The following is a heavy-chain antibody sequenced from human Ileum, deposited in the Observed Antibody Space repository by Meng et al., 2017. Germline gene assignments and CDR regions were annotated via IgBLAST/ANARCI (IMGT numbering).Heavy chain of an antibody. Sequence: GESLKISCAASGFTFSNAWMGRVRQPPGKGLEWVGRIKSKSDGGTTDYVAPVKDRFTISRDDSKTTLYLPMNSLKAEDTAVYYCVTGGGVRGVTGFEYWGQGTLVTVSS. J-gene: IGHJ4*02. CDR2: IKSKSDGGTT. D-gene: IGHD3-10*01. CDR1: GFTFSNAW. CDR3: VTGGGVRGVTGFEY. V-gene: IGHV3-15*01.